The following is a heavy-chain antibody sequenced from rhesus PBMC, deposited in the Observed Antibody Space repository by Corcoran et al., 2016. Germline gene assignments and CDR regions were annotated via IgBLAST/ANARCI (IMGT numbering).Heavy chain of an antibody. CDR1: GFTFSNYE. CDR2: ISESGGIT. D-gene: IGHD5-12*01. V-gene: IGHV3-100*02. CDR3: TRVDTGYFDY. J-gene: IGHJ4*01. Sequence: DVQLVESGGGLVKPGGSLRLSCVASGFTFSNYELHWVRKAPRKGLEWVSFISESGGITDYADAVKGRFTISRDNAKNSRFLQMNRLSAEDTAVYYCTRVDTGYFDYWGQGVLVTVSS.